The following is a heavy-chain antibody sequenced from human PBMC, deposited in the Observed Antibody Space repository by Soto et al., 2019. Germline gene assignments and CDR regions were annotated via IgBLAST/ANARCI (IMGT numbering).Heavy chain of an antibody. Sequence: GGSLRLSCAASGFTFSDYYMSWIRQAPGKGLEWVGRIKSKSDGGTIDYAAPVKGRFTISRDDSKNTLYLQMNSLTTEDTAVYYCTSLKYGIDYWGQGTLVTVSS. CDR1: GFTFSDYY. D-gene: IGHD2-2*01. J-gene: IGHJ4*02. CDR3: TSLKYGIDY. V-gene: IGHV3-15*01. CDR2: IKSKSDGGTI.